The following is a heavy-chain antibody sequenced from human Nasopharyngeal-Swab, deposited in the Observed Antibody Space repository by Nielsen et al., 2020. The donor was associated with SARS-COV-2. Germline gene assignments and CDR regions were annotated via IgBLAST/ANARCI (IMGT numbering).Heavy chain of an antibody. J-gene: IGHJ4*02. D-gene: IGHD3-16*02. CDR3: ARGVDVRGIYRGSFYY. CDR1: GFTLSDYF. CDR2: VYTSGDHT. Sequence: GGSLRPPCAAPGFTLSDYFMPWVRQAPGRGLEYVSIVYTSGDHTHYANSVKGRFTISRDNSKNTLYLQMGSLRTDDMAVYYCARGVDVRGIYRGSFYYWGLGTLVTVSS. V-gene: IGHV3-64*01.